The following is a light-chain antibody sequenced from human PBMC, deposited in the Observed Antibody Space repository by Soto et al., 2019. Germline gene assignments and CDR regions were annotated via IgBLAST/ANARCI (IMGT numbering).Light chain of an antibody. CDR1: QSIDRF. CDR3: QQTHGTPYN. CDR2: AAS. Sequence: DIRMSQSPPSLAASVGDRVTITCRASQSIDRFLNWYQQKPGKAPKLLIFAASSLQDGVPSRFSGSGSGTDFALTITSLQPDDLATYYCQQTHGTPYNFGQGTKLQIK. V-gene: IGKV1-39*01. J-gene: IGKJ2*01.